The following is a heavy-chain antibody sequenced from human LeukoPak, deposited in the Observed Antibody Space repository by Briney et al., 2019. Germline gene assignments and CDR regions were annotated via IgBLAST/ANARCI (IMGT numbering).Heavy chain of an antibody. J-gene: IGHJ6*03. Sequence: GGSLRLSCAASGFTFSSYSMNWVRQAPGKGLEWVSSISISSSYIYYADSVKGRFTISRDNAKNSLYLQMNSLRAEDTAVYYCARGRRYYDSSGYRYYYMDVWGKGTTVTVSS. D-gene: IGHD3-22*01. V-gene: IGHV3-21*01. CDR2: ISISSSYI. CDR1: GFTFSSYS. CDR3: ARGRRYYDSSGYRYYYMDV.